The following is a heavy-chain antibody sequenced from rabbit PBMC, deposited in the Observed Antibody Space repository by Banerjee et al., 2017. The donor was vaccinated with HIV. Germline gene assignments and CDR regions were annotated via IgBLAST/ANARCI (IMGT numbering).Heavy chain of an antibody. CDR2: INTSSGNT. CDR1: GFSFGRYW. Sequence: QSLEESGGDLVKPGASLTLTCTASGFSFGRYWMCWVRQAPGKGLEWIACINTSSGNTVYATWAKGRFTISKTSWTTVTLQMTSLTAADTASYFCARDLAGVIGWNFNFWGPGTLSPS. J-gene: IGHJ4*01. D-gene: IGHD4-1*01. V-gene: IGHV1S40*01. CDR3: ARDLAGVIGWNFNF.